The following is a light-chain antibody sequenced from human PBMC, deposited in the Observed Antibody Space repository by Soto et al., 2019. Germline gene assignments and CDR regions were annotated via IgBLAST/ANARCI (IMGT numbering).Light chain of an antibody. CDR1: SSDVGGYNY. CDR2: DVS. J-gene: IGLJ2*01. Sequence: QSVLTQPASVSGSPGQSITISCTGTSSDVGGYNYVSWYQQHPGKAPKLIIYDVSNRPSGVSNRFSGSKSGNTASLTISGLQAEDEADYYCSSYTSSSTPNVVFGRGTKLTVL. CDR3: SSYTSSSTPNVV. V-gene: IGLV2-14*01.